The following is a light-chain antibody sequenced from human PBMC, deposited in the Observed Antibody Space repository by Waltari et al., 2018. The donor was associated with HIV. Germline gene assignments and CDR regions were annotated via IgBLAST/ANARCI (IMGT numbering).Light chain of an antibody. J-gene: IGLJ3*02. Sequence: QSALTQPASVSGSPGQSITISCTGTSSDVGSYNLVSWYQQPPGKAPKLMIYEVSKRPSGVSTLFSGSKSGNTASLTISGLQAEDEADYYCCSYAGSSISWVFGGGTKLTVL. CDR3: CSYAGSSISWV. V-gene: IGLV2-23*02. CDR2: EVS. CDR1: SSDVGSYNL.